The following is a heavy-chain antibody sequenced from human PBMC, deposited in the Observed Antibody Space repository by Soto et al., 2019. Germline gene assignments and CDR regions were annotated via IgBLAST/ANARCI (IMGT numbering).Heavy chain of an antibody. D-gene: IGHD4-17*01. CDR3: ASPYGGNSEDYYYYGMDV. J-gene: IGHJ6*02. CDR2: IIPIFGTA. CDR1: GGTFSSYA. Sequence: SVKVSCKASGGTFSSYAISWVRQAPGQGLEWMGGIIPIFGTANYAQKFQGRVTITADESTSTAYMELSSLRSEDTAVYYCASPYGGNSEDYYYYGMDVWGQGTTVTVSS. V-gene: IGHV1-69*13.